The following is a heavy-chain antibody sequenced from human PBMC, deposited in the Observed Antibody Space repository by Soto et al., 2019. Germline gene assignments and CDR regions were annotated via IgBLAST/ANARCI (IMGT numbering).Heavy chain of an antibody. CDR2: INAGNGNT. J-gene: IGHJ3*02. Sequence: ASVKVSCKASGYTFTSYAMHWVRQAPGQRLEWMGWINAGNGNTKYSQKFQGRVTITRDTSASTAYMELSSLRSEDTAVYYCARDRHLLPDGAFDIWGQGTMVTVS. V-gene: IGHV1-3*01. CDR1: GYTFTSYA. CDR3: ARDRHLLPDGAFDI.